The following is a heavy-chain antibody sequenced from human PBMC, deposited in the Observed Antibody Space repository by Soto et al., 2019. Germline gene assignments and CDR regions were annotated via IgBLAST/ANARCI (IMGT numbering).Heavy chain of an antibody. V-gene: IGHV1-18*01. CDR1: GYTFTSYG. CDR2: ISAYNGNT. D-gene: IGHD3-22*01. Sequence: GASVKVSCKASGYTFTSYGISWVRQAPGQGLEWMGWISAYNGNTNYAQELQGRVTMTTDTSTSTAYMELRSLRSDDTAVYYCARDRAYDSSGYTHYYYYYGMDVWGQGTTVTVSS. J-gene: IGHJ6*02. CDR3: ARDRAYDSSGYTHYYYYYGMDV.